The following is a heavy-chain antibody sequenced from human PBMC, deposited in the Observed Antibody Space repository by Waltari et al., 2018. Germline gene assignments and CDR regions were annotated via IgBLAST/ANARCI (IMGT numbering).Heavy chain of an antibody. Sequence: QVQLQQWGAGLLKPSETLSLTCAVYGGSFSGYYWSWIRQPPGKGLEWIGEINHSGSTNDNPSLKSRVTISVDTSKNQFSLKLSSVTAADTAVYYCARHRGGKQRKLDYWGQGTLVTVSS. CDR2: INHSGST. D-gene: IGHD2-15*01. CDR3: ARHRGGKQRKLDY. J-gene: IGHJ4*02. V-gene: IGHV4-34*01. CDR1: GGSFSGYY.